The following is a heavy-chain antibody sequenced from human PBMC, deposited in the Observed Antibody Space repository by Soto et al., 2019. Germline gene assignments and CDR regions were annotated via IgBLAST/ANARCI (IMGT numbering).Heavy chain of an antibody. CDR3: TRGVATIRD. CDR2: VNHNGGT. Sequence: QEQLQQWGAGLLKPSETLSLTCAVNGGSFSDYTWSWIRQSPGKRLGWIGEVNHNGGTIYNPSLKSRVTISIDTSKNEFSLKLSSVTAADTAVYYCTRGVATIRDWGQGSLVTVSS. CDR1: GGSFSDYT. J-gene: IGHJ4*02. V-gene: IGHV4-34*02. D-gene: IGHD5-12*01.